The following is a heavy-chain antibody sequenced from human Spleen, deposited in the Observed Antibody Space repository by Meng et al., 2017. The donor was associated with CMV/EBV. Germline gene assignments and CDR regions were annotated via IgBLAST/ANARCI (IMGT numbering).Heavy chain of an antibody. J-gene: IGHJ4*02. CDR2: ISWNSGSI. V-gene: IGHV3-9*01. Sequence: SLRLSCAASGFTFDDYAMHWVRQAPGKGLEWVSGISWNSGSIGYADSVNGRFTMSRDNAKNSLYLQMNSLRAEDTALYYCAKDSSYSSSSAFDYWGQGTLVTVSS. CDR1: GFTFDDYA. CDR3: AKDSSYSSSSAFDY. D-gene: IGHD6-6*01.